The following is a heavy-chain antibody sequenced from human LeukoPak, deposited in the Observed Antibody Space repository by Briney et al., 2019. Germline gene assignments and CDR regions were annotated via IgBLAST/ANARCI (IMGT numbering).Heavy chain of an antibody. Sequence: ASVKVSCKASGYTFTSYYMHWVRQAPGQGLEWMGIINPSGGSTSYAQKFQGRVTMTRDMSTSTVYMELSSLRPEDTAVYYCAREGDILTGYYYMDVWGKGTTVTVSS. V-gene: IGHV1-46*01. CDR3: AREGDILTGYYYMDV. CDR2: INPSGGST. CDR1: GYTFTSYY. D-gene: IGHD3-9*01. J-gene: IGHJ6*03.